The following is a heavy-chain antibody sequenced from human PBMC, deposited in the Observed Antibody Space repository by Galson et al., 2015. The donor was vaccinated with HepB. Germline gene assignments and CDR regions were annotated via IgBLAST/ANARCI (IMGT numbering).Heavy chain of an antibody. CDR2: ISTYSGNT. Sequence: SVKVSCKASGYTFTSSGISWVRQAPGQGLEWMGWISTYSGNTNYAQKLLDRVTMTTDTSTTTAYMELRSLRSADTAVYYCVRDKDHAFDIWGLGTMVAVSS. J-gene: IGHJ3*02. CDR1: GYTFTSSG. V-gene: IGHV1-18*01. CDR3: VRDKDHAFDI.